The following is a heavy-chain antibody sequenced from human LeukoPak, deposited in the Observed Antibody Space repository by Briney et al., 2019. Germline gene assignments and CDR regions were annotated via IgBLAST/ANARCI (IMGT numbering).Heavy chain of an antibody. CDR3: ARSGYSYVSIDY. CDR2: IYYSGST. CDR1: GGSISSSSYY. D-gene: IGHD5-18*01. V-gene: IGHV4-39*01. J-gene: IGHJ4*02. Sequence: SETLSLTCTVSGGSISSSSYYWGWIRQPPGKGLEWIGSIYYSGSTYYNPSLKSRVTISVDTSKNQFSLKLSSVTAADTAVYYCARSGYSYVSIDYWGQGTLVTVSS.